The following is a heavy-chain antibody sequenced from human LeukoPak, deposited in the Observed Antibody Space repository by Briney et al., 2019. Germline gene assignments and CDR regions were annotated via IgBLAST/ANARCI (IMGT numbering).Heavy chain of an antibody. Sequence: PSETLSLTCTVSGGSISIRTHDWGGIRQPPGKGLERIGSIYYSGSTYYNPSLKSRVTISVATSKNQFSLKLSSVTAADTAVYYCARHQTGHFDYWGQGTLVTVSS. CDR2: IYYSGST. CDR3: ARHQTGHFDY. CDR1: GGSISIRTHD. V-gene: IGHV4-39*01. J-gene: IGHJ4*02. D-gene: IGHD1-14*01.